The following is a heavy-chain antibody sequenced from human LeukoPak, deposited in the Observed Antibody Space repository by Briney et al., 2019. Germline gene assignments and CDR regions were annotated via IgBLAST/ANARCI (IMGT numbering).Heavy chain of an antibody. J-gene: IGHJ4*02. CDR1: GFTFSSYA. D-gene: IGHD3-22*01. Sequence: GGSLRLSCAASGFTFSSYAMHWVRQAPGKGPEYVSAISSNGGSTYYANSVKGRFTISRDNSKNTLYLQMGSLRAEDVAVYYCATGYYLTSFDYWGQGILVTVSS. CDR2: ISSNGGST. CDR3: ATGYYLTSFDY. V-gene: IGHV3-64*01.